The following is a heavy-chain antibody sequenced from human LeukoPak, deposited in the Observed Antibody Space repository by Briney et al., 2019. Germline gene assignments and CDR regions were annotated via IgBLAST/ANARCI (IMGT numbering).Heavy chain of an antibody. V-gene: IGHV3-23*01. CDR3: AKGGGRAASYYGMDV. CDR1: GFTFSSYA. J-gene: IGHJ6*02. D-gene: IGHD6-13*01. Sequence: PGGSLRLSCAASGFTFSSYAMSWVRQAPGEGLEWVSAISGSGGSTYYADSVKGRFTISRDNSKNTLYLQMSSLRAEDTAVYYCAKGGGRAASYYGMDVWGQGTTVTVSS. CDR2: ISGSGGST.